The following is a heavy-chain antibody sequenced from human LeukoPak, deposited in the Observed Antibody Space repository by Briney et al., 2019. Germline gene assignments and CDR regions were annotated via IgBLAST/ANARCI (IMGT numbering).Heavy chain of an antibody. CDR2: IYPGDSDT. V-gene: IGHV5-51*01. CDR1: GYSFTSYW. D-gene: IGHD5-18*01. Sequence: GESLKISCKGSGYSFTSYWIGWVRQMPGKGLEWMGIIYPGDSDTRYSPSFQGQVTISADKSISTAYLQWSSLKASDTAMYYCARPTSGIQLWDRGYNWFDPWGQGTLVSLSS. J-gene: IGHJ5*02. CDR3: ARPTSGIQLWDRGYNWFDP.